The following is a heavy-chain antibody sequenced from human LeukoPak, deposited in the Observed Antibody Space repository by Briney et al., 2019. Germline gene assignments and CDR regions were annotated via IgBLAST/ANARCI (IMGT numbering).Heavy chain of an antibody. Sequence: PGGSLRLSCVPFGSTFSSDSMNWVRQAPGKGLEWVSSISSSSSYIYYADSVKGRFTISRDNAKNSLYLQMNSLRAEDTAVYYCARVVGSYYFDYWGQGTLVTVS. V-gene: IGHV3-21*01. CDR3: ARVVGSYYFDY. CDR2: ISSSSSYI. J-gene: IGHJ4*02. D-gene: IGHD1-26*01. CDR1: GSTFSSDS.